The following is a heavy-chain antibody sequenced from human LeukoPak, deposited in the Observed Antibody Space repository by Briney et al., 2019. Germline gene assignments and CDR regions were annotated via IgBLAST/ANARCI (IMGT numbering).Heavy chain of an antibody. D-gene: IGHD3-3*01. V-gene: IGHV1-69*04. CDR2: IIPHLRTA. CDR1: GGTFSSNA. J-gene: IGHJ4*02. CDR3: ARGKGLVGHFDF. Sequence: GASVTVSCKASGGTFSSNAVSWVRQAPGQGLEWIGRIIPHLRTAEYEQKFQDRVTITADKSTSTAYMELSSLRSEDTAVYYCARGKGLVGHFDFWGQGTLVTVSS.